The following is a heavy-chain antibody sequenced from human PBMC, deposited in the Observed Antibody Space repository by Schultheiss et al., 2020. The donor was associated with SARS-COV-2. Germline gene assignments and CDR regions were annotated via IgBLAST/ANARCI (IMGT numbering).Heavy chain of an antibody. Sequence: SQTLSLTCTVSGDSISSGGYYWSWIRQHPGKGLEWIGYIYYTGSTYYNTSLKSLVTISVDTSKYQFSLKLSSVTAADTAVYYCASLLLSDYRFDSWGQGTLVTVSS. CDR3: ASLLLSDYRFDS. J-gene: IGHJ4*02. V-gene: IGHV4-31*01. CDR1: GDSISSGGYY. D-gene: IGHD4-11*01. CDR2: IYYTGST.